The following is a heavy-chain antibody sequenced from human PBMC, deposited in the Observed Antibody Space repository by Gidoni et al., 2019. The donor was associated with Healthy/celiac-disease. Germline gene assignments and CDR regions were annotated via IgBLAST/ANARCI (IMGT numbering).Heavy chain of an antibody. D-gene: IGHD3-10*01. CDR3: ARRRAMVRGVIDWFDP. V-gene: IGHV4-39*01. CDR1: GGSISSSSYY. J-gene: IGHJ5*02. Sequence: QLQLQESGPGLVKPSETLSLTCTVSGGSISSSSYYWGWIRQPPGKGLEWIGSIYYSGSTYYNPSLKSRVTISVDTSKNQFSLKLSSVTAADTAVYYCARRRAMVRGVIDWFDPWGQGTLVTVSS. CDR2: IYYSGST.